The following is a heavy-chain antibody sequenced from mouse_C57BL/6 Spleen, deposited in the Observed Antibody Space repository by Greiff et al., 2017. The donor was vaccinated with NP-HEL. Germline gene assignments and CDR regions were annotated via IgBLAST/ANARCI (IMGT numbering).Heavy chain of an antibody. CDR2: IYPGDGDT. J-gene: IGHJ3*01. Sequence: VQLPQSGPELVKPGASVKISCKASGSAFSSSWMNWVKQRPGKGLEWIGRIYPGDGDTNYNGKFKGKATLTADKSSSTAYMQLSSLTAEDTAVYCWARDYGSSYGFAYWGQGTLVTVSA. D-gene: IGHD1-1*01. CDR3: ARDYGSSYGFAY. CDR1: GSAFSSSW. V-gene: IGHV1-82*01.